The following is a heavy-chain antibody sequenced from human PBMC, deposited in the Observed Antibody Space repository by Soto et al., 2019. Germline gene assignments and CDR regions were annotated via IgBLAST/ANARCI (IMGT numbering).Heavy chain of an antibody. Sequence: SVKVSCQASGGTFSSYAISWVRQAPGQGLERMGGIIPIFGTANYAQKFQGRVTITADESTSTAYMELSSLRSEDTAVYYCAASFPYYDFLCGYYASWFYPWG. CDR2: IIPIFGTA. CDR3: AASFPYYDFLCGYYASWFYP. CDR1: GGTFSSYA. D-gene: IGHD3-3*01. V-gene: IGHV1-69*13. J-gene: IGHJ5*02.